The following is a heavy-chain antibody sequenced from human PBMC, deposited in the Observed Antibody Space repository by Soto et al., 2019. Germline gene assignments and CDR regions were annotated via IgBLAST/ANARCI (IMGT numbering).Heavy chain of an antibody. V-gene: IGHV3-53*01. CDR2: IYSGGST. CDR1: GFTVSSNY. Sequence: PGGSLRLSCAASGFTVSSNYMTWVRQAPGMGLEWVSVIYSGGSTYYADSVKGRFTISRDNSKNTLYPQMNGLRAEDTAVYYCARGDRYYDTSDYYFDSWGQGTLVTVSS. J-gene: IGHJ4*02. D-gene: IGHD3-22*01. CDR3: ARGDRYYDTSDYYFDS.